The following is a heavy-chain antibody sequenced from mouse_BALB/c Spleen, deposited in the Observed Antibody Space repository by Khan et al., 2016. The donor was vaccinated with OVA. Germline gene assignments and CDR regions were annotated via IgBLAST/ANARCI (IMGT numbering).Heavy chain of an antibody. D-gene: IGHD1-1*01. V-gene: IGHV2-3*01. CDR1: GFSLTSYG. J-gene: IGHJ4*01. Sequence: VELVESGPGLVAPSQSLSITCSISGFSLTSYGVNWVRQPPGNGLEWLGVIWGDGSTNYHSTLKSRLIITKDNSKRQVFLTLNSLQTDDTATYYCAKFTPDYYSMDYWGQGTSVTVSS. CDR2: IWGDGST. CDR3: AKFTPDYYSMDY.